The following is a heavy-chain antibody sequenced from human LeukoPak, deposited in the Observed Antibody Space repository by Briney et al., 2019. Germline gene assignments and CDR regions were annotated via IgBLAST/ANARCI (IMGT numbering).Heavy chain of an antibody. J-gene: IGHJ6*03. CDR1: GYTFTSYG. Sequence: GASVKVSCKASGYTFTSYGISWVRQAPGQGLEWMGWISAYNGNTNYAQKLQGRVTMTTDTSTSTAYMELRSLRSDDTAVYYCARDYCSSTSCYLEGAETYYYYMDVWGKGTTVTVSS. D-gene: IGHD2-2*01. CDR3: ARDYCSSTSCYLEGAETYYYYMDV. V-gene: IGHV1-18*01. CDR2: ISAYNGNT.